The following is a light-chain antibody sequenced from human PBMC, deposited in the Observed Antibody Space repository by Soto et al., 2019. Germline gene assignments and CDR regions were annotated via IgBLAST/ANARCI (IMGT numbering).Light chain of an antibody. J-gene: IGLJ1*01. CDR3: SSYSTTNILV. CDR1: SSDVGAYEH. Sequence: QSALTQPASVSGSPGQSVPIACTGASSDVGAYEHVSWYQQHPGRAPKLILYDVNSRPSGVSNHFSGSKSGNTASLVISGLQANDEAGYYCSSYSTTNILVFGYGTKVTVL. V-gene: IGLV2-14*03. CDR2: DVN.